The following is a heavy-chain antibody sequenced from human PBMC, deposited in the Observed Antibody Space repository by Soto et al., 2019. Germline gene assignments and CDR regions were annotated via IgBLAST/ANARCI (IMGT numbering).Heavy chain of an antibody. CDR3: AKDKVYSNYEHYFDY. Sequence: EVQLVESGGGLVQPGRSLRVSCAASGFTFENYAMHWVLLAPGKGLEWVSGISWHSGNLGYADSVRGRFTISRDNAKNSLYLQMNSLRPEDTGLYYCAKDKVYSNYEHYFDYWGQGTLVTVSS. V-gene: IGHV3-9*01. CDR2: ISWHSGNL. D-gene: IGHD4-4*01. J-gene: IGHJ4*02. CDR1: GFTFENYA.